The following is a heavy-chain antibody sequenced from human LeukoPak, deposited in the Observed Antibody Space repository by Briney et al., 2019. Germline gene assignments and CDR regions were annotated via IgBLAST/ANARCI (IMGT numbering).Heavy chain of an antibody. J-gene: IGHJ4*01. CDR2: IYYSST. CDR3: ARGFWSGYSYYFDY. CDR1: GGSISSYY. V-gene: IGHV4-59*01. D-gene: IGHD3-3*01. Sequence: SETLSLTCTVSGGSISSYYWSWIRQPPGKGLEWIGYIYYSSTNYNPSLKSRDTLSVDTSKNQFSLNLSSVTAAGTAVYYCARGFWSGYSYYFDYWGHGTLVTVSS.